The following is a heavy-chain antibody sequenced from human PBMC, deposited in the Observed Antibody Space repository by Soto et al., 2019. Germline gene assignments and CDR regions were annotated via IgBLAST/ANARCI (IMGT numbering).Heavy chain of an antibody. V-gene: IGHV3-11*06. Sequence: QVQLVESGGGLVKPGGSLRLSCAASGFTFSDYYMSWIRQAPGKGLEWVSYIGSSSSYTNYADSAKGRFTISRDNAKNSLYLQTNSLRAEDTAVYYCARGDSSSWYGAHYYYYGMDVWGQGTTVTVSS. CDR2: IGSSSSYT. D-gene: IGHD6-13*01. CDR1: GFTFSDYY. J-gene: IGHJ6*02. CDR3: ARGDSSSWYGAHYYYYGMDV.